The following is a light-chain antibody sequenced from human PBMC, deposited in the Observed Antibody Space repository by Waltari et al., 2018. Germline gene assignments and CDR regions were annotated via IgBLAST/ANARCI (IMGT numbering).Light chain of an antibody. V-gene: IGKV1-39*01. CDR2: DAS. CDR3: QQSYSHLS. Sequence: DFQMTQSPSSLSASVGDRVTITCRTSQSISTYLNWYQQKPGKAPKLLIYDASSLQSGVPSRFSGSGSGTDFTLTISSLQPEDFATYYCQQSYSHLSFGEGTKVEIK. J-gene: IGKJ4*01. CDR1: QSISTY.